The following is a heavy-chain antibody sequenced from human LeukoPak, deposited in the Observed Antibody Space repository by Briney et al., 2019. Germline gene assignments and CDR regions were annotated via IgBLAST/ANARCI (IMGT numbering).Heavy chain of an antibody. CDR2: ISAYNGNT. Sequence: GASVKVPCKASGYTFTSYGISWVRQAPGQGLEWMGWISAYNGNTNYAQKLQGRVTMTTGTYTSTAYMELRSLRSDDTAVYYCARVRLATVTTGWFDPWGQGTLVTVSS. D-gene: IGHD4-17*01. CDR1: GYTFTSYG. CDR3: ARVRLATVTTGWFDP. V-gene: IGHV1-18*01. J-gene: IGHJ5*02.